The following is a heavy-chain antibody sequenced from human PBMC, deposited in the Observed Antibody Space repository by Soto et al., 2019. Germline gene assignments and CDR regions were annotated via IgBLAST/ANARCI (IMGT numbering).Heavy chain of an antibody. V-gene: IGHV3-33*01. CDR2: IWYDGSHE. CDR3: ARDRYSYDSRDYTGVDWYFDL. Sequence: GGSLRLSCAASGFTFNNYGMHCVRHAPGKGLEWVAVIWYDGSHESYADSVKGRFTISRDNSKNTLYLQMNSLRAEDTAVYYCARDRYSYDSRDYTGVDWYFDLWGRGTLVTVSS. J-gene: IGHJ2*01. D-gene: IGHD3-22*01. CDR1: GFTFNNYG.